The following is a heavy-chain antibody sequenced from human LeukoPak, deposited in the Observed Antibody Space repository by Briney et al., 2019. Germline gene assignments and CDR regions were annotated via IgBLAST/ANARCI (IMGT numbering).Heavy chain of an antibody. J-gene: IGHJ4*02. CDR1: QFKFNNYG. D-gene: IGHD2-2*01. CDR3: AKDAGFEVVVVPAAMMGSFDY. V-gene: IGHV3-23*01. Sequence: GGSLRLSCATSQFKFNNYGMTWVRQAPGKGLEWVSSIPGSGGSTQYADSVQGRFTISRDNSKNTLYLQMNSLRAEDTAVYYCAKDAGFEVVVVPAAMMGSFDYWGQGTLVTVSS. CDR2: IPGSGGST.